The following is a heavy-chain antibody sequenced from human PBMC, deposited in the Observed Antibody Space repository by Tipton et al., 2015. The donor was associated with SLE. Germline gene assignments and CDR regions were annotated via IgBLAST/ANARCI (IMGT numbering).Heavy chain of an antibody. CDR1: GFTFSSYG. CDR2: IRYDGSNK. D-gene: IGHD3-22*01. CDR3: AKVQGGYYYDYFDY. J-gene: IGHJ4*02. V-gene: IGHV3-30*02. Sequence: QLVQSGGGVVQPGRSLRLSCAASGFTFSSYGMHWVRQAPGKGLEWVAFIRYDGSNKYYADSVKGRFTISRDNSKNTLYLQMNSLRAEDTAVYYCAKVQGGYYYDYFDYWGQGTLVTVSS.